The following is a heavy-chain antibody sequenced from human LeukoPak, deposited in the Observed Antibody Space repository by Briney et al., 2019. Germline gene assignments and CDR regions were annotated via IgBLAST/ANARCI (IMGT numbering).Heavy chain of an antibody. CDR1: GFALSTYW. CDR3: ARAGSGSSYDC. CDR2: INSGGTNT. J-gene: IGHJ4*02. Sequence: RGSLRLSCAASGFALSTYWMHWVRQAPGKGLVWVSLINSGGTNTLYADSVKGRFTISRDTAKNTLYLEMNRLRADDTAVYYCARAGSGSSYDCWGQGTLVTVSS. V-gene: IGHV3-74*01. D-gene: IGHD3-10*01.